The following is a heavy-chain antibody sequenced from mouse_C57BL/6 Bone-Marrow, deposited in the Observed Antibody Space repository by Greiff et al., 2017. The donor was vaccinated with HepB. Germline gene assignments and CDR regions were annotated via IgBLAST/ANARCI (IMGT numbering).Heavy chain of an antibody. J-gene: IGHJ3*01. D-gene: IGHD1-1*01. CDR3: ARGYYGSSYGFAY. V-gene: IGHV1-26*01. Sequence: EVQLQQSGPELVKPGASVKISCKASGYTFTDYYMNWVKQSHGKSLEWIGDINPNNGGTSYNQKFKGKATLTVDTSSSTAYMGLRSLTSEDSAVYYCARGYYGSSYGFAYWGQGTLVTVSA. CDR2: INPNNGGT. CDR1: GYTFTDYY.